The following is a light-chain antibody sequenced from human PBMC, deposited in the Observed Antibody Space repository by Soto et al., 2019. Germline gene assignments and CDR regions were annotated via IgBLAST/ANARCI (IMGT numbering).Light chain of an antibody. Sequence: QSALTQPASVSGSPGQSITISCTGTNSDVGGYNYVSWHQQHPVKAPKLLIYDVSNRPSGVSNRFSGSKSGNTASLTISGLQTDDEADYFCSAYTSGSTYVFGTGTKLTVL. J-gene: IGLJ1*01. V-gene: IGLV2-14*01. CDR2: DVS. CDR1: NSDVGGYNY. CDR3: SAYTSGSTYV.